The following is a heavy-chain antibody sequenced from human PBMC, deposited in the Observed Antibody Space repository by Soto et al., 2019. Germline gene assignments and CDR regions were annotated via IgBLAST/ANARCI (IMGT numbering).Heavy chain of an antibody. D-gene: IGHD3-22*01. J-gene: IGHJ6*02. Sequence: QVQLQESGPGLVKASQTLSLTCTVSGGSMSSGHYYWSWVRQPPGKGLEWIAYIYDPGSEYYNPSLKSRVIISVNKSKNQFSLKLNSVTAADTAVYFCARSDYDQDYGMDVWGQGTTVTVSS. CDR1: GGSMSSGHYY. CDR2: IYDPGSE. V-gene: IGHV4-30-4*01. CDR3: ARSDYDQDYGMDV.